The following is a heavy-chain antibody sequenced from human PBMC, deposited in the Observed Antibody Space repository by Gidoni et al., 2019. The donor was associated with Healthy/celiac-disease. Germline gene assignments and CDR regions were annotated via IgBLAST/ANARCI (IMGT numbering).Heavy chain of an antibody. V-gene: IGHV4-31*03. CDR2: IYYSGST. CDR3: ARDALYCGGDCYPGFD. J-gene: IGHJ4*02. D-gene: IGHD2-21*02. CDR1: GGSISSGGYY. Sequence: QVQLQESGPGLVKPSQTLSLTCTVSGGSISSGGYYWSWIRQHPGKGLEWIGYIYYSGSTYYNPSLKSRVTISVDTSKNQFSLKLSSVTAADTAVYYCARDALYCGGDCYPGFDWGQGTLVTVSS.